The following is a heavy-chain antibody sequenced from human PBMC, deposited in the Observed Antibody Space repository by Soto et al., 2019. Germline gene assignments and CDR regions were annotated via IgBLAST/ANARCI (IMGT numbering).Heavy chain of an antibody. J-gene: IGHJ4*02. CDR3: ARASIAARYYFDY. Sequence: SETLSLTCAVSGGSSSSSNWWSWVRQPPGKGLEWIGEIYHSGSTNYNPSLKSRVTISVDKSKNQFSLKLSSVTAADTAVYYCARASIAARYYFDYWGQGTLVTGSS. CDR1: GGSSSSSNW. V-gene: IGHV4-4*02. CDR2: IYHSGST. D-gene: IGHD6-13*01.